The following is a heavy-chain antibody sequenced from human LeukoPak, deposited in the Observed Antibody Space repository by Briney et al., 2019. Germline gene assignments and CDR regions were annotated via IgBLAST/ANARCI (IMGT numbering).Heavy chain of an antibody. Sequence: GGSLRLSYAASGFTFSGSAMHWVRQASGKGLEWVGRIRSKANSYATAYAASVKGRFTISRDDSKNTAYLQMNSLKTEDTAVYYCTRLVYYGDGFDYWGQGTLVTVSS. CDR1: GFTFSGSA. V-gene: IGHV3-73*01. D-gene: IGHD4-17*01. CDR2: IRSKANSYAT. CDR3: TRLVYYGDGFDY. J-gene: IGHJ4*02.